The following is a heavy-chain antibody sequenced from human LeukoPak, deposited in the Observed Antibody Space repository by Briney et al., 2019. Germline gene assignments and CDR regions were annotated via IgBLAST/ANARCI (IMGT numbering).Heavy chain of an antibody. CDR2: IVVGSGNT. CDR3: ARGLSKAYGSGSYVY. CDR1: GFTFTSSA. V-gene: IGHV1-58*02. D-gene: IGHD3-10*01. J-gene: IGHJ4*02. Sequence: SVKVSCKASGFTFTSSAMQWVRQARGQRLEWIGWIVVGSGNTNYAQKFQERVTITRDMSTSTAYMELSRLRSDDTAVYYCARGLSKAYGSGSYVYWGQGTLVTVSS.